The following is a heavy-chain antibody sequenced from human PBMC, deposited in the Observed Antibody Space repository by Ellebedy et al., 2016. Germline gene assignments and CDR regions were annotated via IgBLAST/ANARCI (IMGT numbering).Heavy chain of an antibody. J-gene: IGHJ6*02. CDR1: GYSFTSYW. V-gene: IGHV5-10-1*01. CDR2: IDPNDSYT. Sequence: GESLKISXKGSGYSFTSYWIGWVRQMPGKGLEWMGRIDPNDSYTNFSPSFRGHVTISADKSISTVYLQWASLKASDTATYYCARRNFCSSTSCSYGLDGWGQGTTVTVSS. CDR3: ARRNFCSSTSCSYGLDG. D-gene: IGHD2-2*01.